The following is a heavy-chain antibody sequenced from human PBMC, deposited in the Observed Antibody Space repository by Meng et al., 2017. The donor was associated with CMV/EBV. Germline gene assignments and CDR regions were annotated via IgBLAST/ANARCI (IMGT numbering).Heavy chain of an antibody. J-gene: IGHJ4*02. D-gene: IGHD6-19*01. Sequence: QVLLVHAGAEMKKPGASVRVSCTTSGFTFSDYYIHWVRQAPGQGLEWMGWVNSNNDATNYARKFQGRVSMTRDTSISTAHMELSRLMSDDTAVYYCVRSSGWSLFDYWGQGTLVTVSS. V-gene: IGHV1-2*02. CDR1: GFTFSDYY. CDR2: VNSNNDAT. CDR3: VRSSGWSLFDY.